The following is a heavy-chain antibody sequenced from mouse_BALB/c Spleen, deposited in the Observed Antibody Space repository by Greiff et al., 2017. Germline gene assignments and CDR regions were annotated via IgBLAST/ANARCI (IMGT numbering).Heavy chain of an antibody. CDR1: GFTFSSYA. J-gene: IGHJ3*01. D-gene: IGHD2-4*01. CDR2: ISSGGSYT. Sequence: EVHLVESGGGLVKPGGSLKLSCAASGFTFSSYAMSWVRQSPEKRLEWVAEISSGGSYTYYPDTVTGRFTISRDNAKNTLYLEMSSLRSEDTAMYYCARGGDYDPWFAYWGQGTLVTVSA. V-gene: IGHV5-9-4*01. CDR3: ARGGDYDPWFAY.